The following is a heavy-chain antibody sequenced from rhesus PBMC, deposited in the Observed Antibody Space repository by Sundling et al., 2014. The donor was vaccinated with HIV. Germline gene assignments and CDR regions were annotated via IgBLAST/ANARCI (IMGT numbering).Heavy chain of an antibody. V-gene: IGHV1-138*01. J-gene: IGHJ6*01. CDR2: INPKTGGA. CDR3: AREPLDYGLDS. Sequence: QVQLVQSGTEVKKPGSSVKVSCKASGYTFTNFYMHWVRQAPGQGLEWMGEINPKTGGANFAQNFQGRVTMTRDTSTSTAYMELSSLRSEDTAVYYCAREPLDYGLDSWGQGVVVTVSS. CDR1: GYTFTNFY.